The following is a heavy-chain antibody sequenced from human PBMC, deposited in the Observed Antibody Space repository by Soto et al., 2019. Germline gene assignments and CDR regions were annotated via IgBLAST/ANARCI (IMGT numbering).Heavy chain of an antibody. CDR3: ARTIFGVVIFDY. CDR1: GYTFTSYG. J-gene: IGHJ4*02. V-gene: IGHV1-18*01. CDR2: TSAYNGNT. D-gene: IGHD3-3*01. Sequence: ASVKVSCKASGYTFTSYGISWVRQAPGQGLEWMGWTSAYNGNTNYAQKLQGRVTMTTDTSTSTAYMELRSLRSDDTAVYYCARTIFGVVIFDYWGQGTLVTVSS.